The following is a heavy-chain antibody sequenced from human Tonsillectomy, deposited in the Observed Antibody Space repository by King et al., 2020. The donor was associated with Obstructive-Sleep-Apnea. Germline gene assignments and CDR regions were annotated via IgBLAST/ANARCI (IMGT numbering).Heavy chain of an antibody. J-gene: IGHJ4*02. Sequence: EVQLVESGGGLVQPGGSLRLSCAASGFTFSTYAMNWVRQAPGKGLEWVSAISGSADITYYADSVKGRFTISRDNSKNTLYLQMNSLRAEDTAVYYCAKLAVAASGGDYWGQGTLVTVSS. D-gene: IGHD6-19*01. CDR1: GFTFSTYA. V-gene: IGHV3-23*04. CDR3: AKLAVAASGGDY. CDR2: ISGSADIT.